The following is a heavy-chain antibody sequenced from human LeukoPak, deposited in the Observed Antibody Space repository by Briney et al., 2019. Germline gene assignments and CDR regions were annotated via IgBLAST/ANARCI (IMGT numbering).Heavy chain of an antibody. D-gene: IGHD2-2*02. CDR2: INWDDDQ. J-gene: IGHJ3*02. CDR1: GFSLSTSGVG. V-gene: IGHV2-5*02. CDR3: AQREGYCSSASCYRRVEAFDI. Sequence: SGPTLVHPTPPLTLTCTFSGFSLSTSGVGVGWIHRPPGKALEWLALINWDDDQRYSPSLKSRLPITKDTSKNQVVLTITNMDPVDTATYYCAQREGYCSSASCYRRVEAFDIWGQGTMVTVSS.